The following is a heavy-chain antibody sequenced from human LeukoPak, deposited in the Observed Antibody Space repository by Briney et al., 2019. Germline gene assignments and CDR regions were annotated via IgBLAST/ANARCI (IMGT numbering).Heavy chain of an antibody. Sequence: SETLSLTCTVSGGSISSYYWSWIRQPPGKGLEWIGEINHSGSTNYNPSLKSRVTISVDTSKNQFSLKLSSVTAADTAVYYCARGVEYFDWLSHAGYYFDYWGQGTLVTVSS. CDR1: GGSISSYY. D-gene: IGHD3-9*01. CDR3: ARGVEYFDWLSHAGYYFDY. CDR2: INHSGST. J-gene: IGHJ4*02. V-gene: IGHV4-34*01.